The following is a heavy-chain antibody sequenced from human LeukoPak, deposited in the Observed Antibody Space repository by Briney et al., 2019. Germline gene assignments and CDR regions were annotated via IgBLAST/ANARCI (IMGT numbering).Heavy chain of an antibody. CDR3: ARTPGYYYDSSGYFLGRWFDP. D-gene: IGHD3-22*01. J-gene: IGHJ5*02. Sequence: SEALSLTCTVSGGSISSGSYYWSWIRQPAGKGLEWIGRIYTSGSTNYNPSLKSRVTISVDTSKNQFSLKLSSVTAADTAVYYCARTPGYYYDSSGYFLGRWFDPWGQGTLVTVSS. CDR1: GGSISSGSYY. CDR2: IYTSGST. V-gene: IGHV4-61*02.